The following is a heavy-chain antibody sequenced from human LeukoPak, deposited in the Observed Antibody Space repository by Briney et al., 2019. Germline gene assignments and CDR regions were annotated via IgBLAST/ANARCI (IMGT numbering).Heavy chain of an antibody. CDR2: IYTSGST. CDR3: ARVSLTYYYGSGLGAPRNWFDP. J-gene: IGHJ5*02. Sequence: PSQTLSLTCTVSGGSISSGSYYWSWIRQPAGKGLEWIGRIYTSGSTNYNPSLKSRVTISVDTSKNQFSLKLSSVTAADTAVYYCARVSLTYYYGSGLGAPRNWFDPWGQGTLVTVSS. D-gene: IGHD3-10*01. V-gene: IGHV4-61*02. CDR1: GGSISSGSYY.